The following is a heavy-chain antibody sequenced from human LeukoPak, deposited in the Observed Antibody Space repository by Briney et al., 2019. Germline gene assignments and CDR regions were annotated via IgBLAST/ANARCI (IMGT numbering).Heavy chain of an antibody. CDR2: IYSGGST. CDR3: ARELGIGWFDP. D-gene: IGHD7-27*01. Sequence: GGSLRLSCAASGFTFDDYGMSWVRQAPGKGLEWVSVIYSGGSTYYADSVKGRFTISRDNSKNTLYLQMNSLRAEDTAVYYCARELGIGWFDPWGQGTLVTVSS. J-gene: IGHJ5*02. CDR1: GFTFDDYG. V-gene: IGHV3-66*02.